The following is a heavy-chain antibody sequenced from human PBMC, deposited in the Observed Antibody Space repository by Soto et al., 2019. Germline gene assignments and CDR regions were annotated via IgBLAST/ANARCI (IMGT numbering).Heavy chain of an antibody. CDR1: GYTFTSYG. CDR2: ISAYNGNT. J-gene: IGHJ6*02. V-gene: IGHV1-18*01. D-gene: IGHD3-3*01. CDR3: ARVGLPWLRFLEWLSEYYYYGMDV. Sequence: ASVKVSCKASGYTFTSYGISWVRQAPGQGLEWMGWISAYNGNTNYAQKLQGRVTMTTDTSTSTAYMELRSLRSDDTAVYYCARVGLPWLRFLEWLSEYYYYGMDVWGQGTTVTVSS.